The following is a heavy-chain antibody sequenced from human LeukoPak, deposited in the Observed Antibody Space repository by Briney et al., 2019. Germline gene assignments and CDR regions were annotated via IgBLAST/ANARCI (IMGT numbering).Heavy chain of an antibody. CDR2: IIPIFGTA. Sequence: ASVKVSXKASGGTFSSYAISWVRQAPGQGLEWMGRIIPIFGTANYARKFQGRVTITTDESTSTAYMELSSLRSDDTAVYYCARRGILTGYMFDYWGQGTLVTVSS. CDR1: GGTFSSYA. CDR3: ARRGILTGYMFDY. D-gene: IGHD3-9*01. J-gene: IGHJ4*02. V-gene: IGHV1-69*05.